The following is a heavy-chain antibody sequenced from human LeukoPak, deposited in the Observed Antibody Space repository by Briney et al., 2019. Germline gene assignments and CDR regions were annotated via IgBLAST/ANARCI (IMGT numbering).Heavy chain of an antibody. CDR1: GYGFTSYW. J-gene: IGHJ4*02. V-gene: IGHV5-10-1*01. CDR2: IDPSDSYT. CDR3: ARAYGSGSYSGY. Sequence: GESLKISCKGSGYGFTSYWISWVRQMPGKGLEWMGRIDPSDSYTNYSPSFQGHVTISADKSISTAYLQWSSLKASDTAMYYCARAYGSGSYSGYWGQGTLVTVSS. D-gene: IGHD3-10*01.